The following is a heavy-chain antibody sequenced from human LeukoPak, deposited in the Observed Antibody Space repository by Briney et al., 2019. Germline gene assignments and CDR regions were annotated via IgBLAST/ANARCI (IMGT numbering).Heavy chain of an antibody. V-gene: IGHV4-34*01. D-gene: IGHD3-10*01. J-gene: IGHJ4*02. CDR1: GGSFSGYY. CDR2: INHSGST. CDR3: ARGPSGEDFDY. Sequence: SETLSLTCAVYGGSFSGYYWSWIRQPPGKGLEWIGEINHSGSTNYNPSLKSRVTISVDTSKNQFSLKLSSVTAADTAVYYCARGPSGEDFDYWGQGTLVTVSS.